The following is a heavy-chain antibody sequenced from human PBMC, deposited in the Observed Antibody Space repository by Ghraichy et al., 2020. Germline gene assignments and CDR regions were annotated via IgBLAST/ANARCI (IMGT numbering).Heavy chain of an antibody. CDR1: GGSISSSSYY. CDR2: IYYSGST. Sequence: SQTLSLTCTVSGGSISSSSYYWGWIRQPPGKGLEWIGSIYYSGSTYYNPSLKSRVTISVDTSKNQFSLKLSSVTAADTAVYYCASKGSSWLGGNWFDPWGQGTLVTVSS. D-gene: IGHD6-13*01. J-gene: IGHJ5*02. CDR3: ASKGSSWLGGNWFDP. V-gene: IGHV4-39*01.